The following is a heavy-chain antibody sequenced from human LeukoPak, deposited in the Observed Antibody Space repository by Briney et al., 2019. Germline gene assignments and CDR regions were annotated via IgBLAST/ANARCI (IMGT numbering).Heavy chain of an antibody. J-gene: IGHJ1*01. Sequence: GGSLRLSCEASGFTFTNAWMSWVRQAPGKGLEWVGRIKSNKDGGTTDYAAPVKGRFTISRDDSKNMVYLQMNSLKTEDTAVYYCTRDNYGSGWLGYLQHWGQGTLVTVSS. CDR1: GFTFTNAW. V-gene: IGHV3-15*01. CDR3: TRDNYGSGWLGYLQH. CDR2: IKSNKDGGTT. D-gene: IGHD6-19*01.